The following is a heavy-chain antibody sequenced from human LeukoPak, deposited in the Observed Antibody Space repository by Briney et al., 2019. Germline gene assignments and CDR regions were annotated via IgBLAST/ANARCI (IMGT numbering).Heavy chain of an antibody. J-gene: IGHJ4*02. Sequence: PSETLSLACAIYGGSFSGYYWSWIRQPPGKGLEWIGYIYYSGNTKYNPSLKSRVTMSVDTSKNQFSLKVSSVTAADTAVYFCAREGTTGWAFWGQGTLVTVSS. CDR2: IYYSGNT. CDR3: AREGTTGWAF. D-gene: IGHD1-1*01. V-gene: IGHV4-59*01. CDR1: GGSFSGYY.